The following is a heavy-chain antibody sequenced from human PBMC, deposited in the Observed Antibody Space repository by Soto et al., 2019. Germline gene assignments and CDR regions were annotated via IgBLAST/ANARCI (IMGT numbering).Heavy chain of an antibody. D-gene: IGHD3-22*01. J-gene: IGHJ3*02. CDR3: AGDSSGYSYDAFDS. Sequence: EVQLVASGGGLVQHGGSLRLSCAASRFTFSTYWMHWVRQAAGKGLVWVSLINSDGTGTSYADSVKGRITISRDNAKNTLYLQMNSLRSEDTAVYYCAGDSSGYSYDAFDSWGQGTMVTVSS. CDR2: INSDGTGT. V-gene: IGHV3-74*01. CDR1: RFTFSTYW.